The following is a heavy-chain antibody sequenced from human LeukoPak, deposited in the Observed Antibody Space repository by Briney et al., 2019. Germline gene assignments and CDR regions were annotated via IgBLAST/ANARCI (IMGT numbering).Heavy chain of an antibody. J-gene: IGHJ6*02. CDR1: GFTITTNY. CDR3: AREAVMPVAPVKIGTSDRPLYEYYGLDV. CDR2: IYGDDET. Sequence: GGSQRLSCAASGFTITTNYMNWVRQAPGKGLEWVSVIYGDDETNYADSVKGRFTISRDNSKNTLYLQMNSLRADDTAVYYCAREAVMPVAPVKIGTSDRPLYEYYGLDVWGQGTTVTVS. V-gene: IGHV3-53*01. D-gene: IGHD1/OR15-1a*01.